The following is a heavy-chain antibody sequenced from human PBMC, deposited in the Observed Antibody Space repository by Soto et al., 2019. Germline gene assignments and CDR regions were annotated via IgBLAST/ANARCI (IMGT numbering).Heavy chain of an antibody. D-gene: IGHD3-22*01. CDR1: GGSFSDYS. CDR3: ARGSHKLHSYDSSGFYHYVDY. J-gene: IGHJ4*02. V-gene: IGHV4-34*01. Sequence: LSLTCAVYGGSFSDYSWTWIRQPPGKGLEWIGEINDSGSTNYTPSLERRVTISRDTSKNRFSLKLSSVTAADTAVYYCARGSHKLHSYDSSGFYHYVDYWVQGSLVTLS. CDR2: INDSGST.